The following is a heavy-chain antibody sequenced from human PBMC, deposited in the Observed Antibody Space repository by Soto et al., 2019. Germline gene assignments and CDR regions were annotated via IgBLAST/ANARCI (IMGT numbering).Heavy chain of an antibody. CDR2: ISAYNGNT. Sequence: ASVKVSCKASGYTFTIYGISWVRQAPGQGLEWMGWISAYNGNTNYAQKVQGRVTMTTDTSTSTAYMELRSLRSDDTAVYYCVRDLGEYCISTSCYGYYYYGMDVWGQGTTVTVS. J-gene: IGHJ6*02. V-gene: IGHV1-18*01. D-gene: IGHD2-2*01. CDR3: VRDLGEYCISTSCYGYYYYGMDV. CDR1: GYTFTIYG.